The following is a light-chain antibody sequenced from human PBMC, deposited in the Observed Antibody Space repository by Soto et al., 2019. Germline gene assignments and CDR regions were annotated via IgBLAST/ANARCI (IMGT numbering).Light chain of an antibody. CDR1: TSNFN. J-gene: IGLJ3*02. CDR3: QSFWM. Sequence: QSVLTQPPSVSGAPGQSVTISCTGSTSNFNVHWYQHIPGTTPRLLIHDNDKRPSGVPDRFSGSRSGTSASLAISGLQPEDEADYYCQSFWMFAGGTKLTVL. V-gene: IGLV1-40*01. CDR2: DND.